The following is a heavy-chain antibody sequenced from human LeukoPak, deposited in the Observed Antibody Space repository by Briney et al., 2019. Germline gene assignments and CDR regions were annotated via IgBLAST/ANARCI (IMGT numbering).Heavy chain of an antibody. CDR1: GYTFTYYG. CDR2: SNAYKGNT. D-gene: IGHD1-26*01. V-gene: IGHV1-18*01. CDR3: ARDGSGSYFGGYWFDP. J-gene: IGHJ5*02. Sequence: ASVTVSCKSSGYTFTYYGISWVRQAPGKGLEWMGWSNAYKGNTNYAQKLQGRVTMTTDPSPSTAYMELRSLRSDDTAVYYCARDGSGSYFGGYWFDPWGKGTLVTVSS.